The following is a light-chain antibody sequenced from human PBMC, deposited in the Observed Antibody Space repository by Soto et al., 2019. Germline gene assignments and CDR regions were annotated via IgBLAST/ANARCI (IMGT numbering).Light chain of an antibody. V-gene: IGKV3-20*01. Sequence: EIVLTQFPGTLSLSPGERATLSCRASQSVSSSYLAWYQQKPGQAPRLLTYGASSRATGIPDRFTGSGSGTDFTLTISRLEPEDFAVFYCHQYGSSPQTFGQGTKVDIK. CDR3: HQYGSSPQT. CDR2: GAS. J-gene: IGKJ1*01. CDR1: QSVSSSY.